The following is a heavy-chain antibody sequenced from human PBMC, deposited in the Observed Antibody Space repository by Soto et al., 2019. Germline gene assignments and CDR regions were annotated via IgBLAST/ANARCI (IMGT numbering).Heavy chain of an antibody. D-gene: IGHD1-26*01. V-gene: IGHV3-23*01. J-gene: IGHJ3*02. CDR2: ISGTGGST. CDR1: GFTFNNYA. Sequence: GSLRLSCAASGFTFNNYALNWVRQAPGKGLEWVSSISGTGGSTFYAGSAKGRFTISRDNSKNTLFLQMTSLRAEDTAVYYCGKGNPKWETGDAFDIWGQGTMVTVSS. CDR3: GKGNPKWETGDAFDI.